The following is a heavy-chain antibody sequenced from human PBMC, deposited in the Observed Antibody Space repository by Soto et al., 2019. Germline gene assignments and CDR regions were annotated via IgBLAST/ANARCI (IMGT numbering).Heavy chain of an antibody. CDR1: GGTFSSYA. D-gene: IGHD2-8*01. CDR2: IIPIFGTA. J-gene: IGHJ4*02. Sequence: ASVKVSCKASGGTFSSYAISWVRQAPGQGLEWMGGIIPIFGTANYAQKFQGRVTITADESTSTAYVELSSLRSEDTAVYYCARVRGEVLYYFDYWGQGTLVTVSS. CDR3: ARVRGEVLYYFDY. V-gene: IGHV1-69*13.